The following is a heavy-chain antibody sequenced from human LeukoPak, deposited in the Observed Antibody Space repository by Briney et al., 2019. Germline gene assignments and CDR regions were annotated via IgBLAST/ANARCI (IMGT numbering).Heavy chain of an antibody. J-gene: IGHJ4*02. CDR3: AEESLMITFGGVIVIKKYYFDY. CDR2: ISGSGGST. V-gene: IGHV3-23*01. D-gene: IGHD3-16*02. Sequence: GGSLRLSCAASGFTFSSYGMSWVRQAPGKGLEWVSAISGSGGSTYYADSVKGRFTISRDNSKNTLYLQMNSLRAEDAAVYYCAEESLMITFGGVIVIKKYYFDYWGQGTLVTVSS. CDR1: GFTFSSYG.